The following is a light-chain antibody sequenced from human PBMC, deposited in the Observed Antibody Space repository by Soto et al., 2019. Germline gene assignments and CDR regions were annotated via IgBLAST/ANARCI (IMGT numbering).Light chain of an antibody. CDR3: QRYNNWPLT. CDR2: VAS. Sequence: EIVMTQSPATLSVSPGESTTLSCRASQGVRSNLAWYQQKFGQAPRLLIYVASTRATGVPARFSGSGSGTEFTLTISSLQSEDFAVYYCQRYNNWPLTFGGGTKVDIK. CDR1: QGVRSN. V-gene: IGKV3-15*01. J-gene: IGKJ4*01.